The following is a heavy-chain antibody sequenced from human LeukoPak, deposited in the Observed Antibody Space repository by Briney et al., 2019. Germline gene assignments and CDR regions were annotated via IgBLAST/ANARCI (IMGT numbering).Heavy chain of an antibody. Sequence: GASVKVSCKASGYTFTSYDINWVRQTTGQGLEWMGWMNPNSGNTGYAQKFQGRVTMTRNTSISTAYMELSSLRSEDTAVYYCARDCGGSYLYYYYGMDVWGQGTTVTVSS. J-gene: IGHJ6*02. CDR3: ARDCGGSYLYYYYGMDV. D-gene: IGHD1-26*01. V-gene: IGHV1-8*01. CDR1: GYTFTSYD. CDR2: MNPNSGNT.